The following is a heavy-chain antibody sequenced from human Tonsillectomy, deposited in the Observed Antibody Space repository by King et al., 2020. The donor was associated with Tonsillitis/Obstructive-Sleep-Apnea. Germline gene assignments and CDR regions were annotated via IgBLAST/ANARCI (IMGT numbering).Heavy chain of an antibody. CDR1: GFSLSSSGVG. J-gene: IGHJ6*03. CDR2: IYWDDDK. CDR3: AHSPMGFYYYYMDV. V-gene: IGHV2-5*02. Sequence: TLKESGPTLVRPTQTLTLTCTFSGFSLSSSGVGVGWIRQPPGKALEWLAVIYWDDDKRYSPSLKSSLTITRDTSKNQVVLTMTNMDPVDTATYYCAHSPMGFYYYYMDVWGKGTTVTVSS. D-gene: IGHD3-16*01.